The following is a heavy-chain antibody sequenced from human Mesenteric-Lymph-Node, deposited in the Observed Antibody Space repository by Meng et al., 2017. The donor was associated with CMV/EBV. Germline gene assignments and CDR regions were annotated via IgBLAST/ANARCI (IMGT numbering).Heavy chain of an antibody. J-gene: IGHJ5*02. D-gene: IGHD1-26*01. Sequence: SRFTFSSYGMHWVRQAPGKGLEWVTFIRYDGSDKYYADSVKGRFTISRDNSKNTLYVQMNSLRPEDTAVYYCAKDISGTLGWFDPWGQGTLVTVSS. CDR1: RFTFSSYG. V-gene: IGHV3-30*02. CDR2: IRYDGSDK. CDR3: AKDISGTLGWFDP.